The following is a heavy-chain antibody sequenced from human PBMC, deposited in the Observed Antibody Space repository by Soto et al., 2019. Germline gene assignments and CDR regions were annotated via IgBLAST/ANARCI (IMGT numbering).Heavy chain of an antibody. V-gene: IGHV1-18*01. CDR1: GYTFTSYG. CDR2: INAYNGNT. D-gene: IGHD5-12*01. J-gene: IGHJ4*02. Sequence: QVQLVQSGAEVKKPGASVKVSCKASGYTFTSYGISWVRQAPGQGLEGMGWINAYNGNTNYAQKLQGRVTMTTDTSTSTAYMERRSLRSDDTAVYYCAREGYSGYDSPNFDYWGQGTLVTVSS. CDR3: AREGYSGYDSPNFDY.